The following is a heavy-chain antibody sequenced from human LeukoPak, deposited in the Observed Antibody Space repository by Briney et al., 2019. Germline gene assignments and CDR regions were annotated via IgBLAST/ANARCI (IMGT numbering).Heavy chain of an antibody. J-gene: IGHJ4*02. V-gene: IGHV1-18*01. CDR3: ARANIGGIAAAASDY. CDR1: GYTFTSYG. CDR2: ISAYNGNT. D-gene: IGHD6-13*01. Sequence: ASVKVSCKASGYTFTSYGISWVRQAPGQGLEWMGWISAYNGNTSYAQKLQGRVTMTTDTSTSTAYMELRSLRSDDTAVYYCARANIGGIAAAASDYWGQGTLVTVSS.